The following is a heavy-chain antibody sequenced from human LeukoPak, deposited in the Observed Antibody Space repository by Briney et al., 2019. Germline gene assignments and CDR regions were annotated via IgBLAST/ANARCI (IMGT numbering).Heavy chain of an antibody. CDR3: ARDESYLGY. Sequence: ASVKVSCKASGYTFTGYYMHWVRQAPGQGLEWMGWISAYNGNTNYAQKLQGRVTMTTDTSTSTAYMELRSLRSDDTAVYYCARDESYLGYWGQGTLVTVSS. CDR2: ISAYNGNT. J-gene: IGHJ4*02. CDR1: GYTFTGYY. V-gene: IGHV1-18*04.